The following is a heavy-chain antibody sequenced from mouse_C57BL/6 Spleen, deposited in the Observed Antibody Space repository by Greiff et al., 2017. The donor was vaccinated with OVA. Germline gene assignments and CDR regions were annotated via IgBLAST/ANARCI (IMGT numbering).Heavy chain of an antibody. CDR3: TRRGYGSSYGYFDV. Sequence: QVQLQQSGAELVRPGASVTLSCQASGYTFTDYEMHWVKQTPVHGLEWIGAIDPETGGTAYNQKFKGKAILTADKSSSTAYMELRSLTSEDSAVYYCTRRGYGSSYGYFDVWGTGTTVTVSS. CDR1: GYTFTDYE. CDR2: IDPETGGT. V-gene: IGHV1-15*01. D-gene: IGHD1-1*01. J-gene: IGHJ1*03.